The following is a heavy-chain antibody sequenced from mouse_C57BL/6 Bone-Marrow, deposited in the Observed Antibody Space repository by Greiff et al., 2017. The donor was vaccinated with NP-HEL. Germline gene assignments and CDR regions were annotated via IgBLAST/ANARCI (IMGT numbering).Heavy chain of an antibody. CDR2: ICDGGSYT. CDR3: ARRRVTTRGRYFDV. J-gene: IGHJ1*03. V-gene: IGHV5-4*01. CDR1: GFTFSSYA. Sequence: EVQLVESGGGLVKPGGSLKLSCAASGFTFSSYAMSWVRQTPEKRLEWVATICDGGSYTYYPANVQGRFTISRDNAKNNLYLQMSHLKSEDTAMYYGARRRVTTRGRYFDVWGTGTTVTVSS. D-gene: IGHD2-2*01.